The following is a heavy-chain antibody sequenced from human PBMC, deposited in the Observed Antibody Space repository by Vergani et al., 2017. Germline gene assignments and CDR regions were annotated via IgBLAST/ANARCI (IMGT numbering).Heavy chain of an antibody. D-gene: IGHD3-22*01. CDR1: GYIFKNDY. Sequence: VQLVQSGAEVRKPGASVTVSCTASGYIFKNDYIHWLRQAPGPAFEWMGILNPSGGSTSYAQKFQGRVTMTRDTSTSTVYMELSSLRSEDTAVYYCTRGWYYDSIAYWAYWRQGTLVTVSS. V-gene: IGHV1-46*02. J-gene: IGHJ4*02. CDR2: LNPSGGST. CDR3: TRGWYYDSIAYWAY.